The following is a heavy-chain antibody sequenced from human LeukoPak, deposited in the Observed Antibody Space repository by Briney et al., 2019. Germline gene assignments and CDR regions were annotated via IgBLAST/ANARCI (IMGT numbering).Heavy chain of an antibody. V-gene: IGHV1-2*02. CDR2: INPNSGGT. Sequence: EASAKVSCKASGYTFTGYYMHWVRQAPGQGLEWMGWINPNSGGTNYAQKFQGRVTMTRNTSISTAYMELSSLRSEDTAVYYCARVRKYYDFWSGYPWYYYGMDVWGQGTTVTVSS. D-gene: IGHD3-3*01. CDR3: ARVRKYYDFWSGYPWYYYGMDV. J-gene: IGHJ6*02. CDR1: GYTFTGYY.